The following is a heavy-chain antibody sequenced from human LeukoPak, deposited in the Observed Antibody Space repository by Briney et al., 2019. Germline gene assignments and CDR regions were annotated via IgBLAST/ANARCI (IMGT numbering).Heavy chain of an antibody. CDR3: AKDLYCSSTSCYMDV. CDR1: GFTFSNYA. Sequence: GGSLRLSRAASGFTFSNYAMSWVRQAPGKGLEWVSVISGSGGYTYYADSVKGRFTISRDNSNNTPYLQMNSLRAEDTAVYYCAKDLYCSSTSCYMDVWGKGTTVTVSS. D-gene: IGHD2-2*01. V-gene: IGHV3-23*01. CDR2: ISGSGGYT. J-gene: IGHJ6*03.